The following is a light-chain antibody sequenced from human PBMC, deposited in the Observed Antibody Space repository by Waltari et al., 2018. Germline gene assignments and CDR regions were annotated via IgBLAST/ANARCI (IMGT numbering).Light chain of an antibody. CDR3: QRYDNLPVFA. J-gene: IGKJ3*01. CDR2: DAS. CDR1: QPITNY. Sequence: IQLIQSLSSLSASVADRVSITCRASQPITNYLNWYQQKPGKAPRLLIYDASNLQAGVPSRFSGSQSGTEFTFTIASLQPEDVATYYCQRYDNLPVFAFGPGTKLDIQ. V-gene: IGKV1-33*01.